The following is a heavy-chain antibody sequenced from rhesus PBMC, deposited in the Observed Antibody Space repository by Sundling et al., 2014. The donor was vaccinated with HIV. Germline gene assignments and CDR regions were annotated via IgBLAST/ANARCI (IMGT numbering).Heavy chain of an antibody. CDR2: MNTGTGNP. CDR1: GYIFTNYA. Sequence: QVQLVQSGAQVKQPGASVTVSCKASGYIFTNYAMSWVRQVLGQRLEWMGWMNTGTGNPTYAQDFKERFTFSMDTSITTAYLQISGLKPEDTAIYYCGRLSGWNHYFALDSWGQGVVVTVSS. CDR3: GRLSGWNHYFALDS. J-gene: IGHJ6*01. D-gene: IGHD1-1*01. V-gene: IGHV7-114*01.